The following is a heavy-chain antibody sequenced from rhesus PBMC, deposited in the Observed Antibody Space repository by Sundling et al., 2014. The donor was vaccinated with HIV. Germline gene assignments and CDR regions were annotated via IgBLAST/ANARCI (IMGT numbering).Heavy chain of an antibody. D-gene: IGHD3-9*01. CDR2: ISSDGSKK. J-gene: IGHJ4*01. V-gene: IGHV3-54*02. Sequence: EVQLVESGGGLVQPGGSLRLSCAASGFTFSSYGIHWVRQAPGKGLEWVAVISSDGSKKYYADSVRDRFTISRDNSKNMLYLQMNNLKLEDTAVYYCTLYEDDYGYYHTHFAYWGQGVLVTVSS. CDR3: TLYEDDYGYYHTHFAY. CDR1: GFTFSSYG.